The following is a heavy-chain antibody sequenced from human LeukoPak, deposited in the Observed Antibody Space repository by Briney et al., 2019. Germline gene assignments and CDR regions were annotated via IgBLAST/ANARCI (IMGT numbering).Heavy chain of an antibody. J-gene: IGHJ4*02. CDR1: GFTFSSYA. V-gene: IGHV3-23*01. D-gene: IGHD4-17*01. Sequence: PGGSLRLSCAASGFTFSSYAMSWVRQAPGKGLEWVSAISGSGGSTYYADSVKGRFTISRDNSKNTLYLQMNSLRAEDTAVYYCAIDRPISQYCDYAGVDYWGQGTLVTVSS. CDR2: ISGSGGST. CDR3: AIDRPISQYCDYAGVDY.